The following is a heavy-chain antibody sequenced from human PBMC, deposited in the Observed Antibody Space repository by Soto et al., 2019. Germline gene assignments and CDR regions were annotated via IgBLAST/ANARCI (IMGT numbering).Heavy chain of an antibody. D-gene: IGHD3-16*01. J-gene: IGHJ5*02. CDR2: IIPILGIA. CDR1: GGTFSSYT. V-gene: IGHV1-69*08. Sequence: QVQLVQSGAEVKKPGSSVKVSCKASGGTFSSYTISWVRQAPGQGLEWMGRIIPILGIANYAQKFQGRVTITADKPTSTAYMELSSLRSEDTAVYYCAREDRITCGGSRGFDPWGQGTLVTVSS. CDR3: AREDRITCGGSRGFDP.